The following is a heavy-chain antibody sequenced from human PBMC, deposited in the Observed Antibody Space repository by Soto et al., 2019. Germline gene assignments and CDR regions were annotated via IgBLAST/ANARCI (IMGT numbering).Heavy chain of an antibody. Sequence: QVQLVQSGAEVKKPGSSVKVSCKASGGTFSSYAISWVRQAPGQGLEWMGGIIPIFGTANYAQKFQGRVTITADESTSTAYMELSSLRSEDTAVYYCARDQGAYYGLGSGNFDAFDIWGQGTMVTVSS. CDR3: ARDQGAYYGLGSGNFDAFDI. J-gene: IGHJ3*02. D-gene: IGHD3-10*01. CDR2: IIPIFGTA. CDR1: GGTFSSYA. V-gene: IGHV1-69*12.